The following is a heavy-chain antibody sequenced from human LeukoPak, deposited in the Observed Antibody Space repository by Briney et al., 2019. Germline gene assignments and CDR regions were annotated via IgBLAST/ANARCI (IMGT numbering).Heavy chain of an antibody. D-gene: IGHD5-18*01. V-gene: IGHV4-59*12. Sequence: PSETLSLTCAVYGGSFSGYYWSWIRQPPGKGLEWIGYIYYSGRTRYNPTLKSPVTISVDTSKNQISLRLNSVTAADTAVYFCARGQKYSYGYTVTELGSGYFDYWGQGTLVTVSS. CDR1: GGSFSGYY. CDR2: IYYSGRT. CDR3: ARGQKYSYGYTVTELGSGYFDY. J-gene: IGHJ4*02.